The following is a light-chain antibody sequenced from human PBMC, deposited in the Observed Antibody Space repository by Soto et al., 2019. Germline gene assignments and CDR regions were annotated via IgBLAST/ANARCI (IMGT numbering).Light chain of an antibody. J-gene: IGLJ2*01. V-gene: IGLV2-11*01. CDR2: DVT. Sequence: QSVLTQPRSVSGSPGQSVAISCTGTSSDVGGYNHVAWYQQHPGKAPKLIVYDVTQRPSGVPKRFSGSWSGTTASLTVSGLQAEDEAIYYCSSYTGTTVIFGGGTKLTVL. CDR3: SSYTGTTVI. CDR1: SSDVGGYNH.